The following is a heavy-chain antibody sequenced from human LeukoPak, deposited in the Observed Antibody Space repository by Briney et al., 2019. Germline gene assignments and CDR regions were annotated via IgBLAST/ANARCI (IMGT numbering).Heavy chain of an antibody. V-gene: IGHV4-59*01. D-gene: IGHD3-22*01. CDR2: IYYSGST. J-gene: IGHJ3*02. CDR3: ARERTYYDSSGPYDAFDI. Sequence: SETLSLTCTVSGGSISSYYWSWIRQPPGKGLEWIGYIYYSGSTNHNPSLKSRVTISVDTSKNQFSLKLSSVTAADTAVYYCARERTYYDSSGPYDAFDIWGQGTMVTVSS. CDR1: GGSISSYY.